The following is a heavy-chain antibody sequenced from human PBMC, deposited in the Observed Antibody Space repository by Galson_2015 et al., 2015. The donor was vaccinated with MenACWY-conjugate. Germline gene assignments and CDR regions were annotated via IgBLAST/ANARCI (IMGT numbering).Heavy chain of an antibody. CDR3: ARDGVGRYCSGGSCYVHYGMDV. J-gene: IGHJ6*02. V-gene: IGHV4-34*01. CDR1: GGSFSGYY. D-gene: IGHD2-15*01. CDR2: INHSGST. Sequence: LSLTCAVYGGSFSGYYWSWIRQPPGKGLEWIGEINHSGSTNYNPSLKSRVTISVDTSKNQFSLKLSSVTAADTAVYYCARDGVGRYCSGGSCYVHYGMDVWGQGTTVTVSS.